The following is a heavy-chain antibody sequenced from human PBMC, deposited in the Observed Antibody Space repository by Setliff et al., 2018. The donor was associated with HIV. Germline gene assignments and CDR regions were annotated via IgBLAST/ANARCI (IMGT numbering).Heavy chain of an antibody. CDR2: IYHSGST. V-gene: IGHV4-30-4*01. Sequence: PSETLSLTCAVSGDSINSGDYYWSWIRQPPGKGLEWIGYIYHSGSTHYNPSLNNRAAIVLDTSKNQFSLWLTSVTAADTAVYYCARVGLRFKYTFDYWGQGMLVTVSS. D-gene: IGHD5-12*01. CDR1: GDSINSGDYY. J-gene: IGHJ4*02. CDR3: ARVGLRFKYTFDY.